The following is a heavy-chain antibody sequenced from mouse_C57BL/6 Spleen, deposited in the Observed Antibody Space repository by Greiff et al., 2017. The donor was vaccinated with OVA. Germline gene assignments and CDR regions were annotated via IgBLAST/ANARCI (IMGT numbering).Heavy chain of an antibody. V-gene: IGHV1-15*01. CDR1: GYTFTDYE. Sequence: VHLQQSGAELVRPGASVTLSCKASGYTFTDYEMHWVKQTPVHGLEWIGAIDPETGGTAYNQKFKGKAILTADKSSSTAYMELRSLTSEDSAIYYCTCDSAGYFAYWGQGTLVTVSA. CDR3: TCDSAGYFAY. CDR2: IDPETGGT. J-gene: IGHJ3*01. D-gene: IGHD3-2*02.